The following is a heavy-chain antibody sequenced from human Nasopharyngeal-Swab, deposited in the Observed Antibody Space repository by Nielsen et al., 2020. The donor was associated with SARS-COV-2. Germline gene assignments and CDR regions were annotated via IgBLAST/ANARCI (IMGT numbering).Heavy chain of an antibody. CDR3: ARIPPLDYYFDY. Sequence: WIRQPPGKALEWLALIAWDDDKYYSTSLKTRLTISKDTSKNQVVLTMTNMDPVDTATYYCARIPPLDYYFDYWGQGTLVTVSS. V-gene: IGHV2-70*01. D-gene: IGHD3/OR15-3a*01. CDR2: IAWDDDK. J-gene: IGHJ4*02.